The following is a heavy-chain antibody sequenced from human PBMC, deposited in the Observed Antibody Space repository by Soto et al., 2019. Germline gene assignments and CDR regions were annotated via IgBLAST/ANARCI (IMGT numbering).Heavy chain of an antibody. Sequence: SCKASGGTFSSYAISWVRQAPGQGLEWMGGIIPIFGTANYAQKFQGRVTITADESTSTAYMELSSLRSEDTAVYYCARGLYFREYYYGMDVWGQATTVTVSS. CDR1: GGTFSSYA. D-gene: IGHD2-8*01. CDR3: ARGLYFREYYYGMDV. CDR2: IIPIFGTA. J-gene: IGHJ6*02. V-gene: IGHV1-69*01.